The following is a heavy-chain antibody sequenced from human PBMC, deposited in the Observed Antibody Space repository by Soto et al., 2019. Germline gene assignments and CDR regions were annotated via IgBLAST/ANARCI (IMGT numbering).Heavy chain of an antibody. CDR3: ARDFVPAPGVAPPA. Sequence: ASVKVSCKASGYTFTGYYMNWVRQAPGQGLEWMGWINPNSGGTNYAQEFQGRVTMTRDTSISTAYMELSRLRSDDTAVYFCARDFVPAPGVAPPAWGQGTLVTVSS. D-gene: IGHD2-8*01. J-gene: IGHJ5*02. CDR1: GYTFTGYY. V-gene: IGHV1-2*02. CDR2: INPNSGGT.